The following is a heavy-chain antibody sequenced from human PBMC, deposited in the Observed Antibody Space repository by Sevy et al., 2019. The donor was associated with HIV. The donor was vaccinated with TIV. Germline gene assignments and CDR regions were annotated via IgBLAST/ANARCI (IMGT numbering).Heavy chain of an antibody. D-gene: IGHD3-22*01. V-gene: IGHV3-23*01. CDR3: AGSDDSSGYYLYYFEY. CDR2: ISGSGGTT. J-gene: IGHJ4*02. Sequence: GGSLRLSCAASGFTFSSYAVSWVRQAPGKGLEWVSFISGSGGTTYYADSVKGRFTISRDNSKNILYLQMNSLRAEDTAVYYCAGSDDSSGYYLYYFEYWGQGTVVTVSS. CDR1: GFTFSSYA.